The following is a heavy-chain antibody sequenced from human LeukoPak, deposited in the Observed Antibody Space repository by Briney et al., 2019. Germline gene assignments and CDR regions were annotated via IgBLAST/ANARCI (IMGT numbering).Heavy chain of an antibody. V-gene: IGHV5-51*01. Sequence: GESLKISCKGSGYSFTSYWIGWVRQMPGKGLEWMGIICAGGSDTRYSPSFQGQVTISADKSISTAYLQWSSLKASDTAMYYCARIDCSSWKVGWFDPWGQGTLVTVSS. CDR1: GYSFTSYW. CDR2: ICAGGSDT. CDR3: ARIDCSSWKVGWFDP. J-gene: IGHJ5*02. D-gene: IGHD6-13*01.